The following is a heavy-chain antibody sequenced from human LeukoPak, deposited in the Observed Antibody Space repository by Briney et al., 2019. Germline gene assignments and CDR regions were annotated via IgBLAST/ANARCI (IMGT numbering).Heavy chain of an antibody. J-gene: IGHJ4*02. V-gene: IGHV5-51*01. D-gene: IGHD3-10*01. CDR3: AKLRDGRAFGAIDY. CDR2: IYPCDSDT. CDR1: GYSFTNYW. Sequence: GESLKISCNGSGYSFTNYWIGWVGQMPGKGLEWMGMIYPCDSDTRYSPSFQGQVTTSADKSISTAYLQWSSLKASENAMYYCAKLRDGRAFGAIDYWGQGTLVTVSS.